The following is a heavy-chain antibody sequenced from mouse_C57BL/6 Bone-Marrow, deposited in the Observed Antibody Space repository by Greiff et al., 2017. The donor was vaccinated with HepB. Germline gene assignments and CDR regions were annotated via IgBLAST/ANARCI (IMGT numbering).Heavy chain of an antibody. CDR2: ISDGGSYT. D-gene: IGHD5-1*01. Sequence: EVHLVESGGGLVKPGGSLKLSCAASGFTFSSYAMSWVSQTPEKRLEWVATISDGGSYTYYPDNVKGRFTIPRDNAKNNLYLQRSQLKSEDAAMCYCSRDSDEYAWFAYWGQGTLVTVSA. J-gene: IGHJ3*01. CDR1: GFTFSSYA. V-gene: IGHV5-4*01. CDR3: SRDSDEYAWFAY.